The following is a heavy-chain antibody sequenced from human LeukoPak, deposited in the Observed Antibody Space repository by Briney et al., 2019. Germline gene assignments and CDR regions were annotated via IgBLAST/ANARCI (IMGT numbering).Heavy chain of an antibody. CDR1: GGTFTSYA. V-gene: IGHV1-69*01. Sequence: ASVKVSCKASGGTFTSYAISWVRQAPGQGLEWMGGIIPIFGTANYAQKFQGRVTITADESTSTAYMELSRLRSEDTAVYYCARAKAGRGCWSGYYQDYYFDYWGQGTLVTVSS. J-gene: IGHJ4*02. CDR2: IIPIFGTA. D-gene: IGHD3-3*01. CDR3: ARAKAGRGCWSGYYQDYYFDY.